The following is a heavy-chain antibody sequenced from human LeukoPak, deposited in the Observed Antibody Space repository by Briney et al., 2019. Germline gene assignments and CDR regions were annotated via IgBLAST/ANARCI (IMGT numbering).Heavy chain of an antibody. D-gene: IGHD1-26*01. CDR3: ARGGSYLGHCDY. CDR1: GVSISSSSYY. CDR2: IYYSGST. Sequence: PSETLSLTCTVSGVSISSSSYYWGWIRQPPGKGLEWIGSIYYSGSTYYNPSRKSRFTMSVNTSKNQFSLKLSSVTAADTAVYYCARGGSYLGHCDYWGQGTLVTVSS. V-gene: IGHV4-39*07. J-gene: IGHJ4*02.